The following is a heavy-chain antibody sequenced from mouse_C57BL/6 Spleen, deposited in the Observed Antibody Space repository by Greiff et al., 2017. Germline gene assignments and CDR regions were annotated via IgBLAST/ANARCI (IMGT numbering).Heavy chain of an antibody. CDR1: GYTFTGYW. V-gene: IGHV1-9*01. Sequence: QVQLQQSGAELMKPGASVKLSCKATGYTFTGYWIEWVKQRPGHGLEWIGELLPGSGSTNYNEKFKGKATFTADTSSNTAYMQLSSLTTEDSAIYYCARRDFYYYGSSYGYYWGQGTTLTVSS. D-gene: IGHD1-1*01. CDR2: LLPGSGST. CDR3: ARRDFYYYGSSYGYY. J-gene: IGHJ2*01.